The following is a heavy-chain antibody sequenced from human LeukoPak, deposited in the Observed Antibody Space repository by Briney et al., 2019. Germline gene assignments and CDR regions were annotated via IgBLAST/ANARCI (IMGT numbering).Heavy chain of an antibody. CDR2: IDRGVGST. V-gene: IGHV3-23*01. CDR3: ATLKYSESYTVDY. D-gene: IGHD1-26*01. Sequence: GGSLRLSCAASGFTFSIYDLSWVRQAPGKGLECVSAIDRGVGSTYYADSVKGRFTISRDNSKNMLYLQMNSLRAEDTAMYYCATLKYSESYTVDYWGQGTLVTVSS. CDR1: GFTFSIYD. J-gene: IGHJ4*02.